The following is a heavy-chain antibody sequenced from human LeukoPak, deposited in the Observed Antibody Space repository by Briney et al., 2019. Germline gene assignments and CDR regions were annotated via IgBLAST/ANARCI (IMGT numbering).Heavy chain of an antibody. CDR3: ARAELGITFGGVIVINWFDP. V-gene: IGHV1-69*13. Sequence: ASVKVSCTASGGTFSSYAISWVRQAPGQGLEWMGGIIPIFGTANYAQKFQGRVTITADESTSTGYMELSSLRSEDTAVYYCARAELGITFGGVIVINWFDPWGQGTPVTVSS. CDR1: GGTFSSYA. D-gene: IGHD3-16*02. CDR2: IIPIFGTA. J-gene: IGHJ5*02.